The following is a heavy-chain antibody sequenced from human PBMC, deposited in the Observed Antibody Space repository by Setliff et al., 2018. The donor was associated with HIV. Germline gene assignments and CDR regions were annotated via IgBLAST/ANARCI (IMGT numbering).Heavy chain of an antibody. CDR2: VSPYNGHT. CDR3: AREGVDAFDI. J-gene: IGHJ3*02. Sequence: AASVKVSCKASGYTFTNFGVGWVRQAPGQGLEWMGWVSPYNGHTNYAQKLQGRVTMTTDTSTSTAYMELRSLRSDDTAVYYCAREGVDAFDIWGQGTMVTVSS. CDR1: GYTFTNFG. V-gene: IGHV1-18*01.